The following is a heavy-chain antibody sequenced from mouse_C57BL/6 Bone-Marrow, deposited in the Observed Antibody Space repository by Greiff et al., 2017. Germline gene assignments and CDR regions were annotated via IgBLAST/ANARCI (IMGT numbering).Heavy chain of an antibody. V-gene: IGHV1-75*01. J-gene: IGHJ2*01. Sequence: QVQLQQSGPELVKPGASVKISCKASGYTFTDYYITWVKQRPGQGLEWIGWIFPGGGSTYYNEKFKGKATITVDKSSSTAYMLLSSLTSEDSAVYFWARRELLRRDYFDYWGQGTTLTVSS. CDR1: GYTFTDYY. CDR2: IFPGGGST. CDR3: ARRELLRRDYFDY. D-gene: IGHD1-1*01.